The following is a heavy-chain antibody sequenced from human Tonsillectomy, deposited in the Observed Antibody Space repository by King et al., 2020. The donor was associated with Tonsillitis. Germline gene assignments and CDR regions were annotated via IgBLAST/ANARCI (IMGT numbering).Heavy chain of an antibody. J-gene: IGHJ4*02. CDR2: ISYDGSNK. CDR1: GFTFSSYG. Sequence: VQLVESGGGVVQPGRSLRLSCAASGFTFSSYGMHWVRQAPGKGLEWVAVISYDGSNKYYADSVKGRFTISRDNSKNTLYLQMNSLRAEDTAVYYCARTVGDDYGDYGSHYWGQGTLVTVSS. V-gene: IGHV3-33*05. D-gene: IGHD4-17*01. CDR3: ARTVGDDYGDYGSHY.